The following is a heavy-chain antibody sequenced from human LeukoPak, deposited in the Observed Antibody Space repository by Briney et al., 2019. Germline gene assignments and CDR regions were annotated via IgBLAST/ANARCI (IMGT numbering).Heavy chain of an antibody. J-gene: IGHJ4*02. Sequence: SETLSLTCAVYGGSLSGYYCSWIRQPPGKGLEWIGEINHSGSTNYNPSLKSRVTISVDTSKNQFSLKLSSVTAADTAVYCCASGGGGPDYWGQGTLVTVSS. V-gene: IGHV4-34*01. CDR3: ASGGGGPDY. CDR1: GGSLSGYY. D-gene: IGHD3-16*01. CDR2: INHSGST.